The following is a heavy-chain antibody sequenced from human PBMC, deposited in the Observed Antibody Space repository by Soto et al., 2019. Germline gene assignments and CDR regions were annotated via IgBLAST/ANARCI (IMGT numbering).Heavy chain of an antibody. Sequence: QVHLVQSGAEVKKPGASVRVSCKASGYTFSNYGISWVRQAPGQGLEWMGWISAYSGKTNYAQSLQVRVTMTTDTSTNTAYMELRSLTSDDTAGYYCARTGELRLDSWGQGTLVTVSS. CDR2: ISAYSGKT. CDR3: ARTGELRLDS. CDR1: GYTFSNYG. V-gene: IGHV1-18*01. D-gene: IGHD1-7*01. J-gene: IGHJ4*02.